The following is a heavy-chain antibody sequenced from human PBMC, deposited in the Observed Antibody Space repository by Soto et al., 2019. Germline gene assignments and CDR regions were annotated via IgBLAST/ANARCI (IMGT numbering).Heavy chain of an antibody. D-gene: IGHD2-2*01. Sequence: QVQLVQSGAEVKKPGASVKVSCKASGYTFTSYAMHWVRQAPGQRLEWMGWINAGNGNTKYSQKFQGRVTITRDTSASTAYMELSSLRSEDTAVYYCARVHSTPYYYYYGMDVWGQGTTVTVSS. CDR2: INAGNGNT. CDR1: GYTFTSYA. CDR3: ARVHSTPYYYYYGMDV. J-gene: IGHJ6*02. V-gene: IGHV1-3*01.